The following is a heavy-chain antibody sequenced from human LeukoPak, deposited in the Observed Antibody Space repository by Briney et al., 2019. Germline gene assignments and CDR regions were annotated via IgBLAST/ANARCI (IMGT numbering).Heavy chain of an antibody. J-gene: IGHJ4*02. CDR1: GFTFSSYW. CDR2: IKQDGSEK. D-gene: IGHD6-13*01. CDR3: AKLGGGRSYSSSWSEDYFDY. V-gene: IGHV3-7*03. Sequence: PGGSLRLSCAASGFTFSSYWMSWVRQAPGKGLEWVANIKQDGSEKYYVDSVKGRFTISRDNAKNSLYLQMKSLRPENTAVYYCAKLGGGRSYSSSWSEDYFDYWGQGTLVTVSS.